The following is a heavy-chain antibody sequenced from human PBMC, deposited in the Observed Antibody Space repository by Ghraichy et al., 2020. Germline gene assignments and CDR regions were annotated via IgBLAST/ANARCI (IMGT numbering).Heavy chain of an antibody. CDR3: ARGGFRWLQSRNRAINAFDI. J-gene: IGHJ3*02. CDR2: IIPIFGTA. D-gene: IGHD5-24*01. CDR1: GGTFSSYA. Sequence: SVKVSCKASGGTFSSYAISWVRQAPGQGLEWMGGIIPIFGTANYAQKFQGRVTITADESTSTAYMELSSLRSEDTAVYYCARGGFRWLQSRNRAINAFDIWGQGTMVTVSS. V-gene: IGHV1-69*13.